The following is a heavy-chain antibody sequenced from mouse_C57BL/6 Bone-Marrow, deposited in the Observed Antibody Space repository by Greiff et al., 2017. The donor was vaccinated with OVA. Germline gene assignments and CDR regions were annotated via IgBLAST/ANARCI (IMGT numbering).Heavy chain of an antibody. CDR2: IDPENGDT. CDR3: THYDPAWFAY. J-gene: IGHJ3*01. Sequence: EVKLQESGAELVRPGASVKLSCTASGFNIKDDYMHWVKQRPEQGLEWIGWIDPENGDTEYASKFQGKATITADTSSNTAYLQLSSLTSEDTAVYYCTHYDPAWFAYWGQGTLVTVSA. V-gene: IGHV14-4*01. D-gene: IGHD2-4*01. CDR1: GFNIKDDY.